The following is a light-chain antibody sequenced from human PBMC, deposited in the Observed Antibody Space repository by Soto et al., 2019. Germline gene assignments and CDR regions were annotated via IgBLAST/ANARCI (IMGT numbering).Light chain of an antibody. CDR1: SSNIGNNY. CDR2: ENN. J-gene: IGLJ1*01. CDR3: GTWDSSLSAGYV. Sequence: QSVLTQPPSVSAAPGQKVTISCSGSSSNIGNNYVSWYQQLPGTAPKLLIYENNKRPSGIPDRFSGSNSGTSATLGITGLQTWDEADYYCGTWDSSLSAGYVFGTGTKVTVL. V-gene: IGLV1-51*02.